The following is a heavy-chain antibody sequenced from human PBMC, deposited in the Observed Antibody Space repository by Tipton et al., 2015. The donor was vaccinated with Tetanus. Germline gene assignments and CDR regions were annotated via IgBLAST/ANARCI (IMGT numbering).Heavy chain of an antibody. Sequence: TLSLTCTVSGGSINSYYWSWLRLPPGKALEWIGYIYFSGHTKYSPFLNSRVTMSVDTSNNQFSLRLTSVNEADTAIYYCARHSGWYNFYNGMDVWGQGTTVTVSS. V-gene: IGHV4-59*08. CDR2: IYFSGHT. D-gene: IGHD6-19*01. CDR3: ARHSGWYNFYNGMDV. CDR1: GGSINSYY. J-gene: IGHJ6*02.